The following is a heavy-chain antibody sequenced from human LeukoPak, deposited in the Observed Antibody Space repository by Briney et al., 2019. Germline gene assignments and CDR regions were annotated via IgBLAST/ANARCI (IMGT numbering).Heavy chain of an antibody. Sequence: KPSDTLSLTCAVYGGSFSGYYGSWIRQPPGKGLEWIGEINHSGSTNYNPSLKSRVTISVDTSKNKFSLKLSSVTAGDTAVYYCARTFMTTVTTALVYWGGGTLVTVS. CDR3: ARTFMTTVTTALVY. D-gene: IGHD4-17*01. CDR2: INHSGST. CDR1: GGSFSGYY. V-gene: IGHV4-34*01. J-gene: IGHJ4*02.